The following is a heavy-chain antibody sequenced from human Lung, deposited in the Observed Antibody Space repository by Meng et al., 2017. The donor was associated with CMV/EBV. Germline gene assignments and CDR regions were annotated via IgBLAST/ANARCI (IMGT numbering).Heavy chain of an antibody. CDR1: GFTFSSYW. Sequence: GEXXTISCAASGFTFSSYWMSWVRQAPGKGLEWVANIKQDGSEKYYVDSVKGRFTISRDNAKNSLYLQMNSLRAEDTAVYYCARETDSSGLDYWVQGTVVTVSS. CDR2: IKQDGSEK. J-gene: IGHJ4*02. V-gene: IGHV3-7*01. CDR3: ARETDSSGLDY. D-gene: IGHD3-22*01.